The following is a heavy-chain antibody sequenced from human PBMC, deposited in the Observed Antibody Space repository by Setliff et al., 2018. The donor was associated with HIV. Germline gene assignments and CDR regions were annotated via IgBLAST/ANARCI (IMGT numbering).Heavy chain of an antibody. CDR3: ARDQSSSWTNGLDY. J-gene: IGHJ4*02. CDR1: GFTFSSHA. V-gene: IGHV3-20*04. CDR2: ISASV. Sequence: GGSLRLSCAAAGFTFSSHAMTWVRQAPGQGLEWVSIISASVGYAYSVKGRLTSSRDNAKNTLYLQMNSLRAEDTALYYCARDQSSSWTNGLDYWGQGALVTVSS. D-gene: IGHD6-13*01.